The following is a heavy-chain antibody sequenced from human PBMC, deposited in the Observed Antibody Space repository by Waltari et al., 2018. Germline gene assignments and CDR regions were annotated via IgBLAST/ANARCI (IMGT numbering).Heavy chain of an antibody. CDR3: AREGVTMVPGFYYYYYYGMDV. CDR1: GGTFRCYA. V-gene: IGHV1-69*13. Sequence: QVQLVQSGAEVKKPGSSVKVSCQASGGTFRCYAISWLRQAPGTGLYCMGGIIPIFGTANYAQKFQGRVTITADESTSTAYMGLSSLRAEDTGVYYCAREGVTMVPGFYYYYYYGMDVWGQGTTGTVSS. J-gene: IGHJ6*02. CDR2: IIPIFGTA. D-gene: IGHD3-10*01.